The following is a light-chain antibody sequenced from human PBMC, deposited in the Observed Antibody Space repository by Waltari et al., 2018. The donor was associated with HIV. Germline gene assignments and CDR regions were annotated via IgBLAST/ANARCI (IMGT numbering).Light chain of an antibody. CDR3: QQYNSYSYT. CDR1: QSISSW. J-gene: IGKJ2*01. CDR2: KAS. V-gene: IGKV1-5*03. Sequence: DIQMTQSPSTLSAYVGDRVTITCRASQSISSWLAWYQQKTGKAPKLLIYKASSLESGVPSRFSGSGSGTEFTLTISSLQPDDSATYYCQQYNSYSYTFGQGTKLEIK.